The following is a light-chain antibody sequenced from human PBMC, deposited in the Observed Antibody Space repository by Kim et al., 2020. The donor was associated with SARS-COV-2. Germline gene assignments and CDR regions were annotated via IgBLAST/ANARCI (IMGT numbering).Light chain of an antibody. CDR3: QQSNDWPPLT. CDR2: DAS. J-gene: IGKJ1*01. CDR1: QTINSN. V-gene: IGKV3-15*01. Sequence: TGERATLSCSTSQTINSNFVWYEHKPGQAPILLIFDASTRATGLPARFIGSGSETDFTLTISSLQSEDFAVFYCQQSNDWPPLTFGQGTKVDIK.